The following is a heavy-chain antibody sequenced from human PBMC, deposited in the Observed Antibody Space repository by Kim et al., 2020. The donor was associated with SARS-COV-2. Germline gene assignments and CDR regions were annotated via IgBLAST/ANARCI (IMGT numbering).Heavy chain of an antibody. CDR1: GGSISSYY. V-gene: IGHV4-59*08. J-gene: IGHJ4*01. CDR3: ARGAVWGSYRYPHYFDY. Sequence: SETLSLTCTVSGGSISSYYWSWIRQPPGKGLEWIGYIYYSGSTNYNPSLKSRVTISVDTSKNQFSLKLSSVTAADTAVYYCARGAVWGSYRYPHYFDYWG. D-gene: IGHD3-16*02. CDR2: IYYSGST.